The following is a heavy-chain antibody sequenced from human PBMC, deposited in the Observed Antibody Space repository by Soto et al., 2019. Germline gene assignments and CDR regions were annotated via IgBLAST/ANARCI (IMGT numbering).Heavy chain of an antibody. J-gene: IGHJ6*02. CDR2: INPSGGST. D-gene: IGHD3-3*01. Sequence: ASVKVSCKASGYTFTSYYMHWVRQAPGQGLEWMGIINPSGGSTSYAQKFQGRVTMTRDTSTSTVYMELSSLRSEDTAVYYCARDPEGLEWLLSGTFGGMDVWGQGTTVTVSS. CDR1: GYTFTSYY. CDR3: ARDPEGLEWLLSGTFGGMDV. V-gene: IGHV1-46*03.